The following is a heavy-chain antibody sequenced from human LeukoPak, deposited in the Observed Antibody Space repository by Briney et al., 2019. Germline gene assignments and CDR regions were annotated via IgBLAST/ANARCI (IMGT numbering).Heavy chain of an antibody. CDR2: INPSGGST. J-gene: IGHJ4*02. CDR1: GYTFTSYY. CDR3: ARSAEDYGDYCYYFDY. V-gene: IGHV1-46*01. Sequence: ASVKVSCKASGYTFTSYYMHWVRQAPGQGLEWMGIINPSGGSTSYAQKFQGRVTITADESTSTAYMELSSLRSEDTAVYYCARSAEDYGDYCYYFDYWGQGTLVTVSS. D-gene: IGHD4-17*01.